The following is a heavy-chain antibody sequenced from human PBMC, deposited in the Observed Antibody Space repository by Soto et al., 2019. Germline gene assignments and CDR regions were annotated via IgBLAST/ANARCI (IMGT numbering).Heavy chain of an antibody. Sequence: QVQLVESGGGVVQPGRSLRLSCAASGFTFSSYGMHWVRQAPGKGLEWVAVISYDGSNKYYADSVKGRFTISRDNSKNTLYLQMDSLRAEDTAVYYCAKIGDSSGYYYLGDYWGQGNLVTIS. CDR2: ISYDGSNK. CDR1: GFTFSSYG. J-gene: IGHJ4*02. D-gene: IGHD3-22*01. V-gene: IGHV3-30*18. CDR3: AKIGDSSGYYYLGDY.